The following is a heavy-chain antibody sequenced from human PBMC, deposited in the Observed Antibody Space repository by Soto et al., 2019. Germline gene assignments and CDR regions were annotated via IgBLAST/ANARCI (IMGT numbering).Heavy chain of an antibody. CDR2: VSNNGGAV. CDR1: GFTFRSYD. CDR3: AKNRYCYFADSWGYTYFYYGFDY. V-gene: IGHV3-30*18. J-gene: IGHJ4*02. D-gene: IGHD4-17*01. Sequence: GGSLRLSCAASGFTFRSYDIDWVRQAPGKGLEWVSVVSNNGGAVYYAESVKGRFTISRDNSKNTLYLQMNSLRAEDTAVYYCAKNRYCYFADSWGYTYFYYGFDYWGQGTLVTVSS.